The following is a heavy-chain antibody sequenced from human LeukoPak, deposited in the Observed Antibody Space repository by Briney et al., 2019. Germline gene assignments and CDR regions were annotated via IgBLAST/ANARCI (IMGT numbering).Heavy chain of an antibody. J-gene: IGHJ6*02. CDR3: ARDQPDTAMDKSYYYYYGMDV. Sequence: SVKVSCKASGGTFSSYAISWVRQAPGQGLEWMGGIIPIFGTANYAQKFQGRVTITADESTSTAYMELSSLRSEDTAVYYCARDQPDTAMDKSYYYYYGMDVWGQGTTVTASS. CDR2: IIPIFGTA. V-gene: IGHV1-69*13. CDR1: GGTFSSYA. D-gene: IGHD5-18*01.